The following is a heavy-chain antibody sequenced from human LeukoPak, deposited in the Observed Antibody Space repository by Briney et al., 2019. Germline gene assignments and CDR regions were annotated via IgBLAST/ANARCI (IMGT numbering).Heavy chain of an antibody. CDR3: TTGYCSRTSCYYFDY. V-gene: IGHV3-15*01. Sequence: TGGSLRLSCAASGFTFSNAWMSWVRQAPGKGLEGVGRIKSKTDGGTTDYAAPVKGRFTISRDDSKNTLYLQMNSLKTEDTAVYYCTTGYCSRTSCYYFDYWGQGTLVTVSS. D-gene: IGHD2-2*01. CDR2: IKSKTDGGTT. J-gene: IGHJ4*02. CDR1: GFTFSNAW.